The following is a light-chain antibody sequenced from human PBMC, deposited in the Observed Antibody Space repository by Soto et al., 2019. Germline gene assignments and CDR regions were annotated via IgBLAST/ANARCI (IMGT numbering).Light chain of an antibody. J-gene: IGKJ3*01. CDR3: QQYGSSPIT. V-gene: IGKV3-20*01. CDR2: GAS. Sequence: EIVLTQSPGTLSLSPGERATLSCRASQSVSDSYLACYQQKPGQAPRLLIYGASNRATGILARFSGSGSGTDFTLTISRLEAEDFAVYYCQQYGSSPITFGPGTKVDIK. CDR1: QSVSDSY.